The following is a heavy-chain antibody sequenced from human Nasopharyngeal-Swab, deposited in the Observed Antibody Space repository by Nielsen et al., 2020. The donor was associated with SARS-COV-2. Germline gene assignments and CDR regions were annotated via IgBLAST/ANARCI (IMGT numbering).Heavy chain of an antibody. V-gene: IGHV1-2*06. CDR2: INPNSGGT. J-gene: IGHJ6*02. CDR1: GYTFTGYY. Sequence: ASVKVSCKASGYTFTGYYMHWVRRAPGQGLEWMGRINPNSGGTNYAQKFQGRVTMTRDTSISTAYMELSRLRSDDTAVYYCARDGTRYNWNDYYYYGMDVWGQGTTVTVSS. CDR3: ARDGTRYNWNDYYYYGMDV. D-gene: IGHD1-1*01.